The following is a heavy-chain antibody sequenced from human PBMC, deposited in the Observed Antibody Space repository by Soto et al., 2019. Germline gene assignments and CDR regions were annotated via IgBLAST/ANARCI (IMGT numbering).Heavy chain of an antibody. J-gene: IGHJ4*02. Sequence: ASVKVSCKASGYTFTGYYMHWVRQAPGQGLEWMGWINPNSGGTNYAQKFQGMVTMTRDTSISTAYMELSRLRSDDTAVYYCARGISSSSWPPDYWGQGTIVIVSA. D-gene: IGHD6-13*01. CDR3: ARGISSSSWPPDY. CDR1: GYTFTGYY. CDR2: INPNSGGT. V-gene: IGHV1-2*02.